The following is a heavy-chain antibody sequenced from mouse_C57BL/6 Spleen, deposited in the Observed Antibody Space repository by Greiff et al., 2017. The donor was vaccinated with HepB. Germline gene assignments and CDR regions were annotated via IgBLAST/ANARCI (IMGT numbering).Heavy chain of an antibody. J-gene: IGHJ2*01. D-gene: IGHD2-4*01. V-gene: IGHV1-22*01. CDR1: GYTFTDYN. CDR2: INPNNGGT. Sequence: EVQLQESGPELVKPGASVKMSCKASGYTFTDYNMHWVKQSHGKSLEWIGYINPNNGGTSYNQKFKGKATLTVNKSSSTAYMELRSLTSEDSAVYYCARWDYDVGYFDYWGQGTTLTVSS. CDR3: ARWDYDVGYFDY.